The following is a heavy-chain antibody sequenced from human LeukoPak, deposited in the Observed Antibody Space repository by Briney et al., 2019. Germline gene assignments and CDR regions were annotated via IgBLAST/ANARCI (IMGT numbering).Heavy chain of an antibody. CDR1: GFTFSSYA. J-gene: IGHJ4*02. CDR3: AKDAYYSSGTYADY. Sequence: PGGSLRLSCAASGFTFSSYAMHWVRQAPGKGLEWVAVTSKDGNNKYYADSVKGRSTISRGNSKDTLYLQMNSLRVEDTALYYCAKDAYYSSGTYADYWGQGTLVTVSS. D-gene: IGHD3-10*01. V-gene: IGHV3-30*18. CDR2: TSKDGNNK.